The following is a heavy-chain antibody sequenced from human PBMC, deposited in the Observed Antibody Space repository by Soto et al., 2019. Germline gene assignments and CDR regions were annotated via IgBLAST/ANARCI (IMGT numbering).Heavy chain of an antibody. J-gene: IGHJ5*02. CDR2: IIPIFGTA. CDR1: GGTFSSYA. D-gene: IGHD2-15*01. V-gene: IGHV1-69*19. CDR3: ARIPTLCSGGSCYGAWFDP. Sequence: QVQLVQSGAEVKKPGSSVKVSCKASGGTFSSYAISWVRQAPGQGLEWMGGIIPIFGTANYAQKFQGRVTITADESTTTAYMVLSSLRSEDTAVYFCARIPTLCSGGSCYGAWFDPWGQGTLVTVSS.